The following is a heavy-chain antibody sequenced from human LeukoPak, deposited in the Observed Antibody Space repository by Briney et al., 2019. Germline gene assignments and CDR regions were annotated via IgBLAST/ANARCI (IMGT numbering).Heavy chain of an antibody. CDR1: GFTVSSNY. J-gene: IGHJ4*02. D-gene: IGHD6-6*01. V-gene: IGHV3-66*01. CDR3: ARETIAARPFDY. CDR2: IYSGGST. Sequence: PGRSLRLSCAASGFTVSSNYMSWVRQAPGKGLEWVSVIYSGGSTYYADSVKGRFTISRDNSKNTLYLQMNSLRAEDTAVYYCARETIAARPFDYWGQGTLVTVSS.